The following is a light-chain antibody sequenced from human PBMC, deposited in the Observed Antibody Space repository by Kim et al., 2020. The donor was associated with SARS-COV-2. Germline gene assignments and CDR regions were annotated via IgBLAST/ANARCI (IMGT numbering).Light chain of an antibody. CDR2: KAS. Sequence: DIQMTQSPSTLSASVGDRVTITCRASQSISTWLGWYQQKPGKAPNLLISKASSLESGVPSRFSGSGSGTEFTLTISSLQPDDFATYYCQQYETVSRTFGQGTKVDIK. CDR1: QSISTW. V-gene: IGKV1-5*03. CDR3: QQYETVSRT. J-gene: IGKJ1*01.